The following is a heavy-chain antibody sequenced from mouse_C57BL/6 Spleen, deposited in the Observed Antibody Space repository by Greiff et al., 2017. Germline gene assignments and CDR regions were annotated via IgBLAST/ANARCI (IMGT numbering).Heavy chain of an antibody. CDR1: GYTFTSYW. Sequence: VQLQQPGAELVKPGASVKMSCKASGYTFTSYWITWVKQRPGQGLEWIGDIYPGSGSTNYNEKFKSKATLTVDTSSSTAYMQLSSLTSEDSAVYYCARGLRSLWYFDVWGTGTTVTVSA. CDR2: IYPGSGST. V-gene: IGHV1-55*01. D-gene: IGHD6-2*01. CDR3: ARGLRSLWYFDV. J-gene: IGHJ1*03.